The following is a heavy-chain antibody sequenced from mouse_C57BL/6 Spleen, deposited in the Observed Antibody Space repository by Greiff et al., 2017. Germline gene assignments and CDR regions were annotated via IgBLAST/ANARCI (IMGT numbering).Heavy chain of an antibody. J-gene: IGHJ4*01. CDR2: INPNYGTT. D-gene: IGHD1-1*01. CDR1: GYSFTDYN. Sequence: VQLQQSGPELVKPGASVKISCKASGYSFTDYNMNWVKQSNGKSLEWIGVINPNYGTTSYNQKFKGKATLTVDQASSTAYMQLNSLTSEDSAGYYCASWITTVPARDYWGQGTSVTVSS. CDR3: ASWITTVPARDY. V-gene: IGHV1-39*01.